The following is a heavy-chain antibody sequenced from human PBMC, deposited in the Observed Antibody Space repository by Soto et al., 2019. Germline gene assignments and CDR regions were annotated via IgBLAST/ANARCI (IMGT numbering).Heavy chain of an antibody. J-gene: IGHJ3*02. Sequence: QVQLVQSGAEVKKPGASVKVSCMASGYTFTGYYMHWVRQAPGQGLEWMGWINPNSGGTKYAPKFQGWDTMTRDTSISTAYLELSRLRSDDTAVYYCARVRAFEAIMKAFAIWGQGTMVTVSS. V-gene: IGHV1-2*04. CDR3: ARVRAFEAIMKAFAI. CDR2: INPNSGGT. D-gene: IGHD3-16*01. CDR1: GYTFTGYY.